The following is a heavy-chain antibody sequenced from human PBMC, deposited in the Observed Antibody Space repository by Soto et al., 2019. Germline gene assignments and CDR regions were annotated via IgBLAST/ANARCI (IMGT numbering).Heavy chain of an antibody. D-gene: IGHD6-6*01. CDR2: ISYDGSNK. CDR1: GFTFRSYG. CDR3: AKGGVWDSSSSGGVDY. Sequence: QVQLVESGGGVVQPGRSLRLSCAASGFTFRSYGIHWVRQAPGKGLEWVAVISYDGSNKYYADSVKGRFTISRDNSKNTLYLQMNSLRVEDTAVYYCAKGGVWDSSSSGGVDYWGQGTLVTVSS. J-gene: IGHJ4*02. V-gene: IGHV3-30*18.